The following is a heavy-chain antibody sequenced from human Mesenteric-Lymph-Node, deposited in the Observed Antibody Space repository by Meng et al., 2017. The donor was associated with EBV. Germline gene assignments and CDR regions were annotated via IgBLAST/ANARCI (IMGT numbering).Heavy chain of an antibody. Sequence: QVQLQQSGPGLVKPSQXLSPTCVIPGDSVPSSSAAWTWIRQSPSRGLEWLGRTYYRSKWYNDYAVFVKSRITINPDTSKNQFSLQLNSVTPEDTAVYYCARGATSVFDLWGRGTQVTVSS. CDR1: GDSVPSSSAA. CDR3: ARGATSVFDL. J-gene: IGHJ2*01. V-gene: IGHV6-1*01. CDR2: TYYRSKWYN.